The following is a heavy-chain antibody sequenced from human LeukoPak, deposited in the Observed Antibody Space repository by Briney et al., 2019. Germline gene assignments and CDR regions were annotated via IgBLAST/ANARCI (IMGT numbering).Heavy chain of an antibody. Sequence: SETLSLTCTVSGGSISSHYWSWIQQPPGKGLEWIGYIYYSGSTNYNPSLKSRVTISVDTSKNQFSLKLSSVTAADTAVYYCARGIVATIFEYWGQGTLVTVSS. CDR1: GGSISSHY. J-gene: IGHJ4*02. D-gene: IGHD5-12*01. CDR3: ARGIVATIFEY. V-gene: IGHV4-59*11. CDR2: IYYSGST.